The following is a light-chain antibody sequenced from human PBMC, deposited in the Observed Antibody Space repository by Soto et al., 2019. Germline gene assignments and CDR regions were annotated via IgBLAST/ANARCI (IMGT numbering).Light chain of an antibody. CDR3: QHRSNWPVT. J-gene: IGKJ4*01. CDR2: DAS. V-gene: IGKV3-11*01. CDR1: QSIRTY. Sequence: EIVLTQSPATLSLSPGERATLSCRASQSIRTYLAWYQQKPGQAPRLLIYDASNRATGMPARFSGSGSGTDFTPPNTSLEAEDFALYYCQHRSNWPVTVGGGTKVEIK.